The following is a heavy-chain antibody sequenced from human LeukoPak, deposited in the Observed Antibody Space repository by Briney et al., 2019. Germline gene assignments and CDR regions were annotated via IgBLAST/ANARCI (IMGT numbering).Heavy chain of an antibody. CDR3: ARGPNYYDSSGYYPPDYYYYYYGMDV. J-gene: IGHJ6*02. Sequence: PGASVKVSCKASGYTFTGYYMHWVRQAPGQGLEWMGWINPNSGGTNYAQKFQGWVTMTRDTSISTAYMELSRLRSDDTAVYYCARGPNYYDSSGYYPPDYYYYYYGMDVWGQGTTVTVSS. CDR1: GYTFTGYY. CDR2: INPNSGGT. V-gene: IGHV1-2*04. D-gene: IGHD3-22*01.